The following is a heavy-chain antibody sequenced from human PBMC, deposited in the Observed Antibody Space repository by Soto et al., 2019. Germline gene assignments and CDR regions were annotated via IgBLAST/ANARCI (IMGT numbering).Heavy chain of an antibody. CDR3: ARQAEGGYSYGS. J-gene: IGHJ5*02. CDR2: INAGNGNT. CDR1: GYTFTSYA. D-gene: IGHD4-4*01. Sequence: QVQLVQSGAEVKKPGASVKVSCKASGYTFTSYAMHWVRQAPGQRLEWMGWINAGNGNTKYAQKFQGRVTITRDTSASTAYMVLSTLRSGDTAVYYCARQAEGGYSYGSCGQGALVTVSS. V-gene: IGHV1-3*01.